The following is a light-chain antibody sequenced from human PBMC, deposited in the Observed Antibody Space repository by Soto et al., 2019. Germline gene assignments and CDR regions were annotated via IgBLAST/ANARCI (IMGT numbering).Light chain of an antibody. CDR3: STWDDTLDAYV. CDR1: SSNIGDNP. CDR2: NNN. V-gene: IGLV1-44*01. Sequence: QSVLPQPPSASAPPGQRVTISRSGGSSNIGDNPVNWYQHLPGAAPTLLIYNNNQRPSGVPDRFSGSKSGASASLAISGLRSEDEADYYCSTWDDTLDAYVFGTGTKV. J-gene: IGLJ1*01.